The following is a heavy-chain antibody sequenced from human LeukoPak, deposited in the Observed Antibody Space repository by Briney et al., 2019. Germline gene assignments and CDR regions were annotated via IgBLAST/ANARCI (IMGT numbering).Heavy chain of an antibody. D-gene: IGHD6-19*01. J-gene: IGHJ5*02. Sequence: SGGSLRLSCAASGFTFDDYAMHWVRQAPGKGLEWVSGISWNSGSIGYADSVKGRFTISRDNAENSLYLQMNSLRVEDTAVYYCVREGGSDWYSGWFDPWGQGTLVTVSS. V-gene: IGHV3-9*01. CDR1: GFTFDDYA. CDR2: ISWNSGSI. CDR3: VREGGSDWYSGWFDP.